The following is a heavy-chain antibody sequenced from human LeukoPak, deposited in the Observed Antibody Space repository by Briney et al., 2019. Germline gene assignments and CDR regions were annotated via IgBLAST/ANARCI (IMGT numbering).Heavy chain of an antibody. CDR2: IYSGGST. CDR1: GFTVSSNY. CDR3: VRAIYFYSDSAYPRPFDV. V-gene: IGHV3-66*01. Sequence: TGGSLRLSCAASGFTVSSNYMSWVRQAPGKGLEWVSVIYSGGSTYYADSVKGRFTISRDNAKSSLFLHLTSLRVEDTGLYYCVRAIYFYSDSAYPRPFDVWGQGTLVTVSS. J-gene: IGHJ3*01. D-gene: IGHD2/OR15-2a*01.